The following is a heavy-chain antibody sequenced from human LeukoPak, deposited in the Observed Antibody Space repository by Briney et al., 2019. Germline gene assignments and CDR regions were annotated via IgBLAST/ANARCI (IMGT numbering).Heavy chain of an antibody. V-gene: IGHV1-69-2*01. J-gene: IGHJ4*02. CDR3: ATMEYCSGGSCPD. D-gene: IGHD2-15*01. CDR1: GYTFTDYY. Sequence: ASVKVSCKVSGYTFTDYYMHWVQQAPGKGLEWMGLVDPEDGETIYAEKFQGRVTVTADTSTDTAYMELSSLRSEDTAVYYCATMEYCSGGSCPDWGQGTLVTVSS. CDR2: VDPEDGET.